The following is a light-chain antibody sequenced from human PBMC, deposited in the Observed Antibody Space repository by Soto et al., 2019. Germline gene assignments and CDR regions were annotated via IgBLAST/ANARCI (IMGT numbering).Light chain of an antibody. J-gene: IGLJ1*01. V-gene: IGLV2-14*01. Sequence: QSVLTQPASVSGSPGQSIAISCTGTSSDVGGYNYVSWHQQHPGKAPKVLISVVSNRPSGVSNRFSRSKSGNTASLTISGLQAEDEADYYCSSYRSGGTFVFGSGTKVTV. CDR1: SSDVGGYNY. CDR2: VVS. CDR3: SSYRSGGTFV.